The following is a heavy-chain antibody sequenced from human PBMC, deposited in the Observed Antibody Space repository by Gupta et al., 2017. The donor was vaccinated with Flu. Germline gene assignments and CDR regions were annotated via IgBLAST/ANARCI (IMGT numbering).Heavy chain of an antibody. CDR2: FSRSGDST. CDR3: ARGWTTIYYGYFDL. V-gene: IGHV3-23*01. J-gene: IGHJ2*01. D-gene: IGHD4-4*01. Sequence: RQAPGKGREWVSGFSRSGDSTYYADSVKGRCTISRDNSKDTLYLQMNSLRAEDTAVYYCARGWTTIYYGYFDLWGRGTQVTVSS.